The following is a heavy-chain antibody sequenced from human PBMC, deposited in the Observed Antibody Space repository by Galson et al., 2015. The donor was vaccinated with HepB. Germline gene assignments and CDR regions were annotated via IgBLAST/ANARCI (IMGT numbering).Heavy chain of an antibody. J-gene: IGHJ6*02. CDR2: ISVYNDNT. CDR1: GYTFTSYG. CDR3: AKDRRGPGSGNSYNRLWYYYGMDV. V-gene: IGHV1-18*01. Sequence: SVKVSCKASGYTFTSYGISWVRQAPGQGLEWMGWISVYNDNTNYAQKLQGRVTMTTDTSTSTAYMELRSLRSDDTAVYYCAKDRRGPGSGNSYNRLWYYYGMDVWGQGTTVTVSS. D-gene: IGHD3-10*01.